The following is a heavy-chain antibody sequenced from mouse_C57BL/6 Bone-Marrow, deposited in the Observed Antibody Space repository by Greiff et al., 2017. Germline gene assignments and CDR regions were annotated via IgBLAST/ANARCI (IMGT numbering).Heavy chain of an antibody. J-gene: IGHJ4*01. CDR1: GYTFTSYW. CDR3: AKGSSYAMDY. V-gene: IGHV1-53*01. CDR2: FNPSTVGT. D-gene: IGHD1-1*01. Sequence: QVQLQQPGTELVKPGASVKLSCKASGYTFTSYWMHWVKQRPGHGLEWIGNFNPSTVGTNSNEKFKSKATLTVDKASSTAYRQLSSLTSEDAAVYYGAKGSSYAMDYWGQGTSVTVSS.